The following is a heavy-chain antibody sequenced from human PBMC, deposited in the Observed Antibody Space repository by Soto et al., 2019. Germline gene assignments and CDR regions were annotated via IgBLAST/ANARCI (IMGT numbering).Heavy chain of an antibody. D-gene: IGHD1-7*01. CDR3: ARDLVPTGTGTTGVWFDL. CDR1: GFTFSSYG. V-gene: IGHV3-30*03. CDR2: ISYDGSNK. Sequence: GGSLRLSCAASGFTFSSYGMHWVRQAPGKGLEWVAVISYDGSNKYYADSVKGRFTISRDNAKNTLYLQMNSLRAEDTAVYYCARDLVPTGTGTTGVWFDLWGQGTLVTVSS. J-gene: IGHJ5*02.